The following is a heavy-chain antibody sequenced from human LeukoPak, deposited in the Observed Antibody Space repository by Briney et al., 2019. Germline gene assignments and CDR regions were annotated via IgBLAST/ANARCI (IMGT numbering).Heavy chain of an antibody. CDR1: GFTFSSYW. D-gene: IGHD6-25*01. Sequence: GGSLRLSCAASGFTFSSYWMTWVRQAPGKGLEWVANIRQDGSAKYTLDSVKGRFTISRDNAKNSLYLQMNSLRAEDTAIYYCARGRGSLDYWGQGALVTVSS. CDR3: ARGRGSLDY. V-gene: IGHV3-7*04. J-gene: IGHJ4*02. CDR2: IRQDGSAK.